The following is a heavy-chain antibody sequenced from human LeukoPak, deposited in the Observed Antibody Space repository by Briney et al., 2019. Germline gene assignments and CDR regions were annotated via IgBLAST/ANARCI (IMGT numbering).Heavy chain of an antibody. J-gene: IGHJ4*02. CDR1: GFTFSSYA. Sequence: GGSLRLSCAASGFTFSSYAMHWVRQAPGKGLEWVAVISYDGSNKYYADSVKGRFTISRDNSENTLYLQMNSLRAEDTAVYYCARVRKEGYGDYEDYFDYWGQGTLVTVSS. D-gene: IGHD4-17*01. CDR2: ISYDGSNK. V-gene: IGHV3-30*04. CDR3: ARVRKEGYGDYEDYFDY.